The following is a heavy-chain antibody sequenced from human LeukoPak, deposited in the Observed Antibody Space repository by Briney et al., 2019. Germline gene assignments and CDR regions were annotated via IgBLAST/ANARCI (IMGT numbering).Heavy chain of an antibody. Sequence: PSQTLSLTCTVSGGSISSGGYYWSWIRQHPGKGLEWLGYIYYSGSTYYNPSLKSRVTISVDTSKNQFSLKLSSVTAADTAVYYCARVRVTQGLLFDYWGQGTLVTVSS. D-gene: IGHD2-21*02. J-gene: IGHJ4*02. CDR1: GGSISSGGYY. CDR2: IYYSGST. V-gene: IGHV4-31*03. CDR3: ARVRVTQGLLFDY.